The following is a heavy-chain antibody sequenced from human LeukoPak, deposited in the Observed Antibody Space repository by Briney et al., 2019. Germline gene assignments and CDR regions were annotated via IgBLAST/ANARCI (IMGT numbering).Heavy chain of an antibody. CDR3: ARVYSSSSDYYFDY. CDR2: INPNSGGT. Sequence: WASVKVSCKASGYTFTGYYMHWVRQAPGQGLEWMGWINPNSGGTNYAQKFQGRVTMTRDTSISTAYMELSRLRSDDTAVYYCARVYSSSSDYYFDYWGQGTLVTVSS. D-gene: IGHD6-6*01. CDR1: GYTFTGYY. J-gene: IGHJ4*02. V-gene: IGHV1-2*02.